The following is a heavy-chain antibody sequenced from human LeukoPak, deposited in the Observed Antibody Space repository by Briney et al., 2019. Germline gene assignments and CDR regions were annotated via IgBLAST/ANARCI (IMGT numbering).Heavy chain of an antibody. CDR1: GGSISSGSYY. CDR3: ARMPTYYYTSGSYEDY. Sequence: PSQTLSLTCTVSGGSISSGSYYWSWIRQPAGKGLEWIGRIYTSGSTNYNPSLKSRVTISVDTSKNQFSLRLSSVTAADTAVYYCARMPTYYYTSGSYEDYWGQGTLVTVSS. CDR2: IYTSGST. D-gene: IGHD3-10*01. J-gene: IGHJ4*02. V-gene: IGHV4-61*02.